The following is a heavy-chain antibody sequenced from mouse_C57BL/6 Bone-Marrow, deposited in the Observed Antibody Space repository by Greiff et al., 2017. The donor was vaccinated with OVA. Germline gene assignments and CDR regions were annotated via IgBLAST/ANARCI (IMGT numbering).Heavy chain of an antibody. CDR2: IDPENGDT. D-gene: IGHD1-1*01. CDR1: GFNIKDDY. Sequence: EVQLVESGAELVRPGASVKLSCTASGFNIKDDYMHWVKQRPEQGLEWIGWIDPENGDTEYASKFQGKATITADTSSNTAYLQLSSLTSEDTAVYYCTTDTTVPFDYWGQGTTLTVSS. V-gene: IGHV14-4*01. CDR3: TTDTTVPFDY. J-gene: IGHJ2*01.